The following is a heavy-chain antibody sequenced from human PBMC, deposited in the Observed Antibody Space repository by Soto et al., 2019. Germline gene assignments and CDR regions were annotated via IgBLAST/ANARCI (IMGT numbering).Heavy chain of an antibody. V-gene: IGHV3-30*03. Sequence: QVQLVESGGGVVLPGRSLRLSCAASGFTFSTYGMHWVRQAPGKGLEWVSVISHGGSNIWYADSVKGRLTISRDNSTNSLYLQMNSLRVEDTAVYYCARGDGEYYEFWSAYLWGQGTLVTVSS. CDR2: ISHGGSNI. D-gene: IGHD3-3*01. CDR3: ARGDGEYYEFWSAYL. CDR1: GFTFSTYG. J-gene: IGHJ4*02.